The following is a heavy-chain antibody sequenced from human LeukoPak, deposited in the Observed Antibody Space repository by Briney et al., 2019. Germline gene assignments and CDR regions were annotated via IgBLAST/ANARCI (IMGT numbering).Heavy chain of an antibody. D-gene: IGHD6-13*01. J-gene: IGHJ2*01. Sequence: GASVKVSCKASGYTFTSYAISWVRQAPGQGLEWMGRIIPILGKANYAQKFQGRVTITADKSTSTAYMELSSLRSEDTAVYYCARAGSSSSWPYWYFDLWGRGTLVTVSS. CDR2: IIPILGKA. V-gene: IGHV1-69*04. CDR3: ARAGSSSSWPYWYFDL. CDR1: GYTFTSYA.